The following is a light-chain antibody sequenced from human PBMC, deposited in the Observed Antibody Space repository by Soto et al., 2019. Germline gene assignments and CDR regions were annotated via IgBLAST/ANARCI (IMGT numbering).Light chain of an antibody. J-gene: IGKJ1*01. CDR1: QTLSSTF. Sequence: EIVLTQSPGSLSLSPGERATLSCRASQTLSSTFFAWYQQRPGQAPRLLIYGASRRATGIPDRFIGSGSGTDFTLTISRLEPEDFAVYYCQQCDSSLTFGQGTKVEVK. CDR3: QQCDSSLT. CDR2: GAS. V-gene: IGKV3-20*01.